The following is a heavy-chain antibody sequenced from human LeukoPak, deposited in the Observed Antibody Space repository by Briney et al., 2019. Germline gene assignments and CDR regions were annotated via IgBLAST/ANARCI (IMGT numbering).Heavy chain of an antibody. J-gene: IGHJ4*02. Sequence: PGGSLRLSCAASGFTFSSYAMSWVRQAPGKGLEWVSAISGSGGSTYYADSVKGRFTISRDNSKNTLYLQMNSLRAEDTAVYYCARDQEDYLFGGPRGYFDYWGQGTLVTVSS. V-gene: IGHV3-23*01. D-gene: IGHD3-10*01. CDR2: ISGSGGST. CDR1: GFTFSSYA. CDR3: ARDQEDYLFGGPRGYFDY.